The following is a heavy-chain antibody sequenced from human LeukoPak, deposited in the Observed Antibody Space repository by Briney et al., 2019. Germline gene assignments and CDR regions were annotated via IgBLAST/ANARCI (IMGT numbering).Heavy chain of an antibody. CDR1: GGSISSYY. CDR2: IYYSGST. D-gene: IGHD3-3*01. V-gene: IGHV4-59*08. Sequence: SETLSLTCTVSGGSISSYYWSWIRQPPGKGLEWIGYIYYSGSTNYNPSLKSRVTISVDTSKSQFSLKLSSVTAADTAVYYCARQNQTYYDFWSGYYPDYYYYGMDVWGQGTTVTVSS. CDR3: ARQNQTYYDFWSGYYPDYYYYGMDV. J-gene: IGHJ6*02.